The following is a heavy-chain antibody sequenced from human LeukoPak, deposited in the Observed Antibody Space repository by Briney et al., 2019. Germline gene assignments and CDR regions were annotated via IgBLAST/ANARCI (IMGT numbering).Heavy chain of an antibody. Sequence: HPGGSLRLSCAASGFTFSSYAMHWVRQAPGKGLEWVAVISYDGSNKYYADSVKGRFTISRDNSKNTLYLQMNSLRAEDTAVYYCAKDTRNQWLPDDAFDIWGQGTMVTVSS. CDR3: AKDTRNQWLPDDAFDI. D-gene: IGHD6-19*01. CDR2: ISYDGSNK. J-gene: IGHJ3*02. CDR1: GFTFSSYA. V-gene: IGHV3-30-3*01.